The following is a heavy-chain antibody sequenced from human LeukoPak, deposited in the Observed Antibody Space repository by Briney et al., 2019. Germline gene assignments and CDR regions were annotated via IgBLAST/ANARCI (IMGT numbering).Heavy chain of an antibody. J-gene: IGHJ4*02. D-gene: IGHD6-19*01. V-gene: IGHV4-4*07. Sequence: CETLSLTCTVSGGSISNDYWSWIRQAAGKELEWIGRIYIIVITQYNPSLKSRVTISLHKSKKQFSLNLNSVTAADTAVYYCARHLPIHPIAVAGTVGFSNDYWGQGTLVTRSP. CDR3: ARHLPIHPIAVAGTVGFSNDY. CDR2: IYIIVIT. CDR1: GGSISNDY.